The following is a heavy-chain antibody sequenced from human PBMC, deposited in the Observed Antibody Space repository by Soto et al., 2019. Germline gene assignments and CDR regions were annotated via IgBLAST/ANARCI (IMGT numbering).Heavy chain of an antibody. V-gene: IGHV1-46*01. CDR2: INPSGGST. CDR3: AREGVAPYYYYGMDV. Sequence: ASVKVSCKASGYTFTSYYMHWVRQAPGQGLEWMGIINPSGGSTSYAQKFQGRVTMTRDTSTSTVYMELRSLRSDDTAVYYCAREGVAPYYYYGMDVWGQGTQVTSP. CDR1: GYTFTSYY. D-gene: IGHD5-12*01. J-gene: IGHJ6*02.